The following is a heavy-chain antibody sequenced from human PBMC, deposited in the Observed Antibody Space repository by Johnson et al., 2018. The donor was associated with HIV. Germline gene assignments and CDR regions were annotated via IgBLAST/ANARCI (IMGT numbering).Heavy chain of an antibody. CDR2: ISGGGSSI. J-gene: IGHJ3*02. D-gene: IGHD2-21*01. Sequence: VQLVESGGGVVRPGGSLRLSCAASGFTFDDYGMSWVRQAPGKGLEWVSYISGGGSSIYYAESVKDRFTISRDNAKNSLYLQMNSLRAEDTAVYYCAKDMGDRRSGGEAFDIWGLGTMVTVSS. CDR1: GFTFDDYG. CDR3: AKDMGDRRSGGEAFDI. V-gene: IGHV3-48*04.